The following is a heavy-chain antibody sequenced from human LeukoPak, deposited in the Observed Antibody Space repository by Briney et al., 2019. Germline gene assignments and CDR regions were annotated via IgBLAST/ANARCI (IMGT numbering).Heavy chain of an antibody. D-gene: IGHD6-6*01. Sequence: GRSLRLSCAASGFTFSSYAMHWVREAPGKGLEWVAVISYDGSNKYYADSVKGRFTISRDNAKNSLYLQMNSLRAEDTAIYYCARQSITAYSLNFIYWGQGILVTVSS. CDR1: GFTFSSYA. CDR3: ARQSITAYSLNFIY. CDR2: ISYDGSNK. J-gene: IGHJ4*02. V-gene: IGHV3-30*07.